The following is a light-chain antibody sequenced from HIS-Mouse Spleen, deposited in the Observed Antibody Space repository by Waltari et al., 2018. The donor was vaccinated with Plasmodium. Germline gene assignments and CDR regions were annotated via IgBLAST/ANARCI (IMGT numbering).Light chain of an antibody. J-gene: IGLJ3*02. CDR3: YSTDSSGNHRV. CDR2: EDS. CDR1: GFPKKW. V-gene: IGLV3-10*01. Sequence: SYELTPPPSVSVSRGQTARNTCSGEGFPKKWTDWYQQKSGQAPVLVIYEDSKRPSGIPERFSGSSSVTMATLTISGAQVEDEADYYCYSTDSSGNHRVFGGGTKLTVL.